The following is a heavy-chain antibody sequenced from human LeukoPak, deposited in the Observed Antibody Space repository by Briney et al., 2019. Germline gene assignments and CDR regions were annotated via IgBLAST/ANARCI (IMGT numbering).Heavy chain of an antibody. CDR1: GYSFTNYG. CDR2: ISANTGHA. CDR3: VRDEFTAQAWFDF. D-gene: IGHD3-16*01. Sequence: ASVKVSCKASGYSFTNYGFSWVRQALGQGLEWMGWISANTGHANYAQNLQGRVTLTTDTSTTTAYMELRSLRFDDTAVYYCVRDEFTAQAWFDFWGQGTPVTVSS. V-gene: IGHV1-18*01. J-gene: IGHJ5*01.